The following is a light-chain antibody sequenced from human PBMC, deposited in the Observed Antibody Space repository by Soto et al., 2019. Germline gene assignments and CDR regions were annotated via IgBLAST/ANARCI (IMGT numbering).Light chain of an antibody. Sequence: VMTQSPATLSVSPGERATLSCRASESVSSNLAWYQQRPGQPPKLLIYWASTRESGVPDRFSGSGSGTDFTLTISSLQAEDVAVYYCQQYYSTPWTFGQGTKVEIK. J-gene: IGKJ1*01. CDR3: QQYYSTPWT. CDR2: WAS. CDR1: ESVSSN. V-gene: IGKV3-15*01.